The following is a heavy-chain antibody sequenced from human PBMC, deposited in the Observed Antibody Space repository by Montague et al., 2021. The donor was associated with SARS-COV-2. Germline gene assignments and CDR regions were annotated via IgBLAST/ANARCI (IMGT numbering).Heavy chain of an antibody. Sequence: PALVKPTQTLTLTCTFSGFSLNTSGEGVGWVRQPPGTALEWLALIYWDDDKRYRPSLKSRSTISKDTTKNEVVLTVANMDPVDTATYYCARYGDYGSWFDPWGQGTLVTVSS. V-gene: IGHV2-5*02. CDR2: IYWDDDK. J-gene: IGHJ5*02. CDR3: ARYGDYGSWFDP. D-gene: IGHD4-17*01. CDR1: GFSLNTSGEG.